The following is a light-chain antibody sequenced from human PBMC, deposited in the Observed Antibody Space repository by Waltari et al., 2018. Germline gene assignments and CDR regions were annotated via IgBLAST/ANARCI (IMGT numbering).Light chain of an antibody. CDR3: QHYVRLPGT. Sequence: EIVLTQSPGTLSLSPGERVTLSCRARQSVSRALAWYQQNPGQAPRLLIYGASSRATGSPDRCRGSGSGTDFSRTISRLGPEDFAVYYCQHYVRLPGTFGQGTKVEIK. CDR1: QSVSRA. J-gene: IGKJ1*01. CDR2: GAS. V-gene: IGKV3-20*01.